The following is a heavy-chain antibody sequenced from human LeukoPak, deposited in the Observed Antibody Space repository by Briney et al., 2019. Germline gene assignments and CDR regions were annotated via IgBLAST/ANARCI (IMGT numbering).Heavy chain of an antibody. CDR1: GFXFRNYD. CDR2: IGSSGSPI. V-gene: IGHV3-48*03. J-gene: IGHJ4*02. D-gene: IGHD3-16*01. Sequence: PGGSLRLSCAASGFXFRNYDINWVRQAPGKGLEWVSFIGSSGSPIYYADSVKGRFTISRDNAKNSLYLQMSSLRVEDTAVYYCARGPAGDPFDHWGQGTLVTVSS. CDR3: ARGPAGDPFDH.